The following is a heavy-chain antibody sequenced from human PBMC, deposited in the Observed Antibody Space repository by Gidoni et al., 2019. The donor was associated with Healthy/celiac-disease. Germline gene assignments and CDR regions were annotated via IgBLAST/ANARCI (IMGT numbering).Heavy chain of an antibody. CDR1: GGSISSSSYY. D-gene: IGHD3-22*01. J-gene: IGHJ4*02. Sequence: ESGPGLVKPSETLSLTCTVSGGSISSSSYYWGWIRQPPGKGLEWIGGIYYSGSTYYNPSLKSRVTISVDTSKNQFSLKLSSVTAADTAVYYCATQPEGAWLSTFDYWGQGTLVTVSS. CDR2: IYYSGST. CDR3: ATQPEGAWLSTFDY. V-gene: IGHV4-39*01.